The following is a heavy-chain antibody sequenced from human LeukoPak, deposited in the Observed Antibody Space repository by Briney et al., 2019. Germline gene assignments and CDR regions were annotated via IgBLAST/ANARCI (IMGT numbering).Heavy chain of an antibody. CDR3: AREGAYYDSSGRDAFDI. V-gene: IGHV1-2*02. CDR1: GYTFTGYY. Sequence: GASVKVSCKASGYTFTGYYMHWVRQAPGQGLEWMGWINPNSGGTNYAQKFQGRVTMTRDTSISTAYMELSRLRSDDTAVYYCAREGAYYDSSGRDAFDIWGQGTMVTVSS. D-gene: IGHD3-22*01. J-gene: IGHJ3*02. CDR2: INPNSGGT.